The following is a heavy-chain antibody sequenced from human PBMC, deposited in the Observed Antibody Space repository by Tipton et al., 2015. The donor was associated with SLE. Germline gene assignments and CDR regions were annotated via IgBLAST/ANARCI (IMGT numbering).Heavy chain of an antibody. CDR1: GGSFSGYY. CDR3: ARGDYDFWSGFWFDP. J-gene: IGHJ5*02. V-gene: IGHV4-34*01. D-gene: IGHD3-3*01. Sequence: TLSLTCAVYGGSFSGYYWSWIRQPQGKGLEWIGEINHSGSTNYNPSLKSRVTISVDTSKNQFSLKLSSVTAADTAVYYCARGDYDFWSGFWFDPWGQGTLVTVSS. CDR2: INHSGST.